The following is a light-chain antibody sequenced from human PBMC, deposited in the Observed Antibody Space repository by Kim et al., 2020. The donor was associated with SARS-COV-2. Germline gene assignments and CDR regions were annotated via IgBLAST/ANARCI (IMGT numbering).Light chain of an antibody. CDR1: QSVLYSSNNKNY. V-gene: IGKV4-1*01. Sequence: DIVMTQSPDSLAVSLRERATINFKSSQSVLYSSNNKNYLAWYQQKPRPPPKLLIYWASTRESGVPDRFSGSGSGTDFTLTISSLQAEDVAVYYCQQYYSTPLTFGQGTKVDIK. CDR3: QQYYSTPLT. CDR2: WAS. J-gene: IGKJ1*01.